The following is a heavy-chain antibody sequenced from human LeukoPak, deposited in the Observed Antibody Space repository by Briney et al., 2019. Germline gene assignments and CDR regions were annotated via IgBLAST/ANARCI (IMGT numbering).Heavy chain of an antibody. CDR2: INHSGST. V-gene: IGHV4-34*01. CDR1: GESFSGYY. D-gene: IGHD3-16*02. J-gene: IGHJ4*02. CDR3: ARRVMWDYVWGSYRPRLDY. Sequence: SETLSLTCAVYGESFSGYYWSWIRQPPGKGLEWIGEINHSGSTNYNPSLKSRVTISVDTSKNQFSLKLSSVTAADTAVYYCARRVMWDYVWGSYRPRLDYWGQGTLVTVSS.